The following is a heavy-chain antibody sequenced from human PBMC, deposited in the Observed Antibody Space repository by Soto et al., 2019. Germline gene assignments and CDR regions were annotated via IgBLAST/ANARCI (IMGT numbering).Heavy chain of an antibody. J-gene: IGHJ5*02. CDR1: GGTFSSYA. CDR3: ARLGYDFNWFDP. V-gene: IGHV1-69*01. Sequence: QVQLVKSGAEVKKPGSSVKVSCTASGGTFSSYAISWVRQAPGQGLEWMGGIIPLFGTANYAQKFQGRVTITADESTSTAYMELSSLRSEDTAVYDCARLGYDFNWFDPWGQGTLVTVSS. D-gene: IGHD3-3*01. CDR2: IIPLFGTA.